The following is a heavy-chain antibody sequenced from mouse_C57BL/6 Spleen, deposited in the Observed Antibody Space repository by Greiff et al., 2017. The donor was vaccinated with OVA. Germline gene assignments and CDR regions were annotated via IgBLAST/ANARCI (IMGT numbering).Heavy chain of an antibody. CDR1: GYTFTSYW. J-gene: IGHJ4*01. CDR3: ARGSSGHYDWFDY. Sequence: QVQLQQPGAELVKPGASVKLSCKASGYTFTSYWMKWVKQRPGQGLEWIGEIYPCDGYTNYNEKFKGKATLTVDTSSSTAYMELSSLTSEDSAVYYCARGSSGHYDWFDYWGQGTPVTVSA. CDR2: IYPCDGYT. V-gene: IGHV1-50*01. D-gene: IGHD3-2*02.